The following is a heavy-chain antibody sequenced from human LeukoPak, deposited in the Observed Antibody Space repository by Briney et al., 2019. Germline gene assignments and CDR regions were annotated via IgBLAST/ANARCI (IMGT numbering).Heavy chain of an antibody. V-gene: IGHV3-30-3*01. CDR2: ISYDGTNE. CDR1: GFIFSSYN. D-gene: IGHD3-22*01. J-gene: IGHJ4*02. CDR3: ARDRIRHFYGDSSGYYRTIEY. Sequence: PGGSLRLSCAVSGFIFSSYNMHWVRQAPGKGLEWVAVISYDGTNEYYADSVKGRFTISRDNSKNTLYLQMNSLRAEDTAVYYCARDRIRHFYGDSSGYYRTIEYWGQGTLVTVSS.